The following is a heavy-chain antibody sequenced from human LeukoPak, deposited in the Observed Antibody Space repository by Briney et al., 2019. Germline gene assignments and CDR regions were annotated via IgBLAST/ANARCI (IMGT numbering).Heavy chain of an antibody. J-gene: IGHJ4*02. Sequence: GGSLRLSCAASGFTFSSYAMHWVRQAPGKGLEWVAFISYDGSNKYYADSVKGRFTISRDNSKNTLYLQMNSLRAEDTAVYYCARDTRSPRTPFDYWGQGTLVTVSS. CDR2: ISYDGSNK. CDR3: ARDTRSPRTPFDY. CDR1: GFTFSSYA. V-gene: IGHV3-30*04. D-gene: IGHD6-13*01.